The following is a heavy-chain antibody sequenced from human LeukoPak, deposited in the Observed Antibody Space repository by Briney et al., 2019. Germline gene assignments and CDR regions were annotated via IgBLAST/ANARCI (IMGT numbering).Heavy chain of an antibody. CDR1: GFTFTSSA. CDR2: IIPIFGTA. D-gene: IGHD3-3*01. J-gene: IGHJ5*02. CDR3: ARDSRFLEWLSPPTGFDP. V-gene: IGHV1-69*13. Sequence: ASVKVSCKASGFTFTSSAMQWVRQAPGQGLEWMGGIIPIFGTANYAQKFQGRVTITADESTSTAYMELSSLRSEDTAVYYCARDSRFLEWLSPPTGFDPWGQGTLVTVSS.